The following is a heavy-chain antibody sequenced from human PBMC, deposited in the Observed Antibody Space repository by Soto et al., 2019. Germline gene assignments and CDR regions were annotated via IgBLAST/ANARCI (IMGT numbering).Heavy chain of an antibody. CDR2: ISAYNGNT. J-gene: IGHJ3*02. D-gene: IGHD2-2*01. CDR3: ARRLIVVVPAAIVTMGSKRNDAFDI. CDR1: GYTFTSYG. Sequence: QVPLVQSGAEVKKPGASVKVSCKASGYTFTSYGISWVRQAPGQGLEWMGWISAYNGNTNYAQKLQCRVTMTTDTSTSTAYMELRSLRSDDTAVYYCARRLIVVVPAAIVTMGSKRNDAFDIWGQGTMVTVSS. V-gene: IGHV1-18*01.